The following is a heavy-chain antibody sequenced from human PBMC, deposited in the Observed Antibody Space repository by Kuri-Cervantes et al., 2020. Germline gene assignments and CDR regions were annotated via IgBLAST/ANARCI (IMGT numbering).Heavy chain of an antibody. J-gene: IGHJ4*02. CDR2: ISGSGGST. CDR3: AKDPLHYDFWSGYYAGGFDY. Sequence: GESLKISCVVSGFTFSSYAMSWVRQAPGKGLEWVSAISGSGGSTSYADSVKGRFTISRDNSKNTLYLQMNSLRAEDTAVYYCAKDPLHYDFWSGYYAGGFDYWGQGTLVTVSS. CDR1: GFTFSSYA. V-gene: IGHV3-23*01. D-gene: IGHD3-3*01.